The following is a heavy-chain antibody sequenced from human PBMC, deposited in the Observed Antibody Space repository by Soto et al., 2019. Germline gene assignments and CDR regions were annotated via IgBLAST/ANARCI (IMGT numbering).Heavy chain of an antibody. J-gene: IGHJ4*02. V-gene: IGHV4-31*03. CDR1: GDSVNSAY. CDR2: IHHTGRT. CDR3: ARTDAYNSSFFDS. Sequence: QVQLQEMGPGLVKPSQTLTITCTVSGDSVNSAYWSWIRQLPGKGLEWMGNIHHTGRTFYNPSLKSRVAISIDTSKPLFSLTMRSISAADTAVYYCARTDAYNSSFFDSWGQGTVVTVSS. D-gene: IGHD1-1*01.